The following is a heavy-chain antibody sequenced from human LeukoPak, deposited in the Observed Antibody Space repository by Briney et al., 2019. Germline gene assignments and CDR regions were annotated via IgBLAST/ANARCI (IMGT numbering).Heavy chain of an antibody. CDR1: GDSISPYY. V-gene: IGHV4-59*01. Sequence: SETLSLTCIVSGDSISPYYWNWIRQPPGKGLEWIAYIYHSGDTRYNPSLKSRVTISVDTSKSQFSLKLSSVTAADTAVYYCARGGYSGSDWTTWGQGTRVTVSS. D-gene: IGHD5-12*01. CDR2: IYHSGDT. J-gene: IGHJ5*02. CDR3: ARGGYSGSDWTT.